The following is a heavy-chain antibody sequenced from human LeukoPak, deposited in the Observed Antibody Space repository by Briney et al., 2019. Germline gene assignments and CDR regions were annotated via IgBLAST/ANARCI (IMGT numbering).Heavy chain of an antibody. D-gene: IGHD3-10*01. J-gene: IGHJ5*02. CDR1: GFSFNNYG. CDR2: IWYDGNTE. V-gene: IGHV3-33*01. CDR3: ARVGSMVRAVRGQNWFDP. Sequence: QTGMSLRLSCGASGFSFNNYGMHWVRQAPGKGLEWVAVIWYDGNTEYYADSVRGRFTISRDNSNNTVYLQMNSLRDEDTAVYYCARVGSMVRAVRGQNWFDPWGQGTLVTVSS.